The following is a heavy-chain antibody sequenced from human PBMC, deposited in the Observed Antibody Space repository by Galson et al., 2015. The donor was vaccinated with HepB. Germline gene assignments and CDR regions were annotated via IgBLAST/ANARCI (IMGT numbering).Heavy chain of an antibody. CDR1: GSTFTGYY. CDR3: ARVDRIAVAGPIDY. CDR2: INPNSGGT. V-gene: IGHV1-2*06. D-gene: IGHD6-19*01. J-gene: IGHJ4*02. Sequence: SVKVSCKASGSTFTGYYMHWVRQAPGQGLEWMGQINPNSGGTNYAQKFQGRVTMTRDTSISTAYMELSRLRSDDTAVYYCARVDRIAVAGPIDYWGQGTLVTVSS.